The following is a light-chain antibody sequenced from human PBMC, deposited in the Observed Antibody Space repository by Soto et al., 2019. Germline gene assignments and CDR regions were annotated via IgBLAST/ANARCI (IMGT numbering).Light chain of an antibody. CDR1: NSDIGAYNH. Sequence: QSVLTQPPSASGSPGQSVTISCTGSNSDIGAYNHVSWYQQHPGKAPKLIIYEVGERPSGVPDRFSGSKSGDTASLTVSGLQAEDEAGYYCCSYAGSKNLVFGTGTKVTVL. CDR2: EVG. J-gene: IGLJ1*01. V-gene: IGLV2-8*01. CDR3: CSYAGSKNLV.